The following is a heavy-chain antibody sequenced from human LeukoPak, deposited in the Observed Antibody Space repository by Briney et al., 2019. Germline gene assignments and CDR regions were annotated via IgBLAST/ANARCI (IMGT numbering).Heavy chain of an antibody. CDR2: INPNSGGT. J-gene: IGHJ4*02. CDR3: ARDWSYYDSSGYYYR. V-gene: IGHV1-2*06. CDR1: GYTFTDYY. D-gene: IGHD3-22*01. Sequence: ASVKASCKASGYTFTDYYMHWVRQAPGQGLEWMGRINPNSGGTNYAQKFQGRVTMTRDTSISTAYMELSRLRSDDTAVYYCARDWSYYDSSGYYYRWGQGTLVTVSS.